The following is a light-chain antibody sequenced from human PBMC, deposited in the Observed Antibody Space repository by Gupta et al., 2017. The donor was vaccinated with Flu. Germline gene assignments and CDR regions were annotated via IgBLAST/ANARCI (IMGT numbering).Light chain of an antibody. CDR2: QNN. CDR1: NVGDSD. V-gene: IGLV1-51*01. Sequence: QSVLTQSPSVSEPPGQKVTISCSNVGDSDASWYQHIPGSAPRLLIYQNNRRPSGISDRFSGSRSGPSATLDIADLQTGDEADYYCGTWDVTLPGGVFGTGTRVTVL. CDR3: GTWDVTLPGGV. J-gene: IGLJ1*01.